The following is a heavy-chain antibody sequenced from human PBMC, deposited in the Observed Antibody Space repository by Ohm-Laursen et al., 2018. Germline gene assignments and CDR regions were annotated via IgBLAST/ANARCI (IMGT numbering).Heavy chain of an antibody. Sequence: SLRLSCAASGFTFSDFYMSWIRQAPGKGLEWISYITSSGDTLYYVDSVQGRFTISRDNAKNSLYLQMNSLRAEDTALYYCAKDVFGELDQPFSWGQGTMATVSS. CDR3: AKDVFGELDQPFS. V-gene: IGHV3-11*01. CDR1: GFTFSDFY. CDR2: ITSSGDTL. D-gene: IGHD3-10*02. J-gene: IGHJ3*01.